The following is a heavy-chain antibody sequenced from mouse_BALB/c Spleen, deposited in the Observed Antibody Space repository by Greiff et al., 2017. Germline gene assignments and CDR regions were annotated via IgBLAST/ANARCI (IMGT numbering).Heavy chain of an antibody. CDR1: GFTFSSYT. Sequence: EVKLVESGGGLVKPGGSLKLSCAASGFTFSSYTMSWVRQTPEKRLEWVATIGSGGSYTYYPDSVKGRFTISRDNAKNTLYLQMSSLKSEDTAMYYCTREGEDYPFAYWGQGTLVTVSA. CDR2: IGSGGSYT. D-gene: IGHD2-4*01. J-gene: IGHJ3*01. V-gene: IGHV5-6-4*01. CDR3: TREGEDYPFAY.